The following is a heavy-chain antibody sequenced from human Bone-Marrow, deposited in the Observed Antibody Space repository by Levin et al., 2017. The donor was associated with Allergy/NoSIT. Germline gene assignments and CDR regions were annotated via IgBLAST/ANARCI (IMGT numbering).Heavy chain of an antibody. CDR3: ARGGHYGDYVGY. J-gene: IGHJ4*02. D-gene: IGHD4-17*01. Sequence: PGESLKISCAASGFTFSSYTMNWVRQAPGKGLECISYISSVSSSVYYTDSVKGRFTISRDNAKNSLYLQMNSLRDDDTAVYYCARGGHYGDYVGYWGQGTLVTVSS. CDR1: GFTFSSYT. CDR2: ISSVSSSV. V-gene: IGHV3-48*02.